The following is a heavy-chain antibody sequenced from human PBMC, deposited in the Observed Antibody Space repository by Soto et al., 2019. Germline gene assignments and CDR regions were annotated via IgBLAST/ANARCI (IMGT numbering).Heavy chain of an antibody. Sequence: ASVKVSCKASGYTFTNYGINWVRQAPGQGLEWLGWVSAYNGERRYAQRVQARVIMATDTSTTTAYMELRSLRSDDTAVYYCSRGTSIPASGDYWGQGTLVTVSS. CDR3: SRGTSIPASGDY. CDR1: GYTFTNYG. V-gene: IGHV1-18*01. D-gene: IGHD6-6*01. J-gene: IGHJ4*01. CDR2: VSAYNGER.